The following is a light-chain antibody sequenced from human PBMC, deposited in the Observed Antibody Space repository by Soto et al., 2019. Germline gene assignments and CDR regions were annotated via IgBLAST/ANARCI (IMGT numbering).Light chain of an antibody. Sequence: DIVVTQSPLSLPVTPGEPASISCRSSQSLLHSSGNIYLDWYLQKPGQSPQVLIYMGSNRASGVPDRFSSSGSGTDFTLKISRVEAEDVGVYYCMQTLQSRTFGPGTKVEIK. J-gene: IGKJ3*01. CDR3: MQTLQSRT. CDR1: QSLLHSSGNIY. V-gene: IGKV2-28*01. CDR2: MGS.